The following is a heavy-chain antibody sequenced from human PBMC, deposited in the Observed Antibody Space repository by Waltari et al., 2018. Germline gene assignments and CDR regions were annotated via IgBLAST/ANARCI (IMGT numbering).Heavy chain of an antibody. D-gene: IGHD3-10*01. CDR1: GYTFTSYG. V-gene: IGHV1-18*01. CDR3: ARSGLLWFGELLWEGFDY. Sequence: QVQLVQSGAEVKKPGASVKVSCKASGYTFTSYGISWVRQAPGQGLEWMGWISAYNGNTNYAQKLQGRVTMTTDTSTSTAYMGLRGLRSDDTAVYYCARSGLLWFGELLWEGFDYWGQGTLVTVSS. J-gene: IGHJ4*02. CDR2: ISAYNGNT.